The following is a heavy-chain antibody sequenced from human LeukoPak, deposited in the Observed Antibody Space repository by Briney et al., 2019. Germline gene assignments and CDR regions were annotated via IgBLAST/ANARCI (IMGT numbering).Heavy chain of an antibody. D-gene: IGHD6-6*01. J-gene: IGHJ6*03. CDR1: GGSISSYY. CDR3: ARGGRSVGPIAVRGYYYYMDV. V-gene: IGHV4-59*12. CDR2: IYYSGST. Sequence: SETLSLTCTVSGGSISSYYWSWIRQPPGKGLEWIAYIYYSGSTNYNPSLKSRVTISVDTSKNQFSLKLSSVTAADTAVYYCARGGRSVGPIAVRGYYYYMDVWGKGTTVTVSS.